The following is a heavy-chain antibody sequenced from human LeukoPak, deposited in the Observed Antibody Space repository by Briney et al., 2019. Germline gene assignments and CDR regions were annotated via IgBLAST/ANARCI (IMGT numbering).Heavy chain of an antibody. D-gene: IGHD5-12*01. Sequence: GGSLRLSCAASGFTFSSYAMSWVRQAPGKGLEWVSAISGSGGSTDYADSVKGRFTISRHSSKNLLFLDMNNLKPEDTAIYYCARTRRYSLVGFLDYWGQGTLVTVSS. V-gene: IGHV3-23*01. CDR2: ISGSGGST. CDR3: ARTRRYSLVGFLDY. CDR1: GFTFSSYA. J-gene: IGHJ4*02.